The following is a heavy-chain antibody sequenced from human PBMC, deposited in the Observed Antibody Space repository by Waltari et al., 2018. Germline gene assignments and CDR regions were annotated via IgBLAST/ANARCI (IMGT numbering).Heavy chain of an antibody. V-gene: IGHV4-34*01. Sequence: QVQLQQWGAGLLKPSETLSLTCAVYGGPFSGYYWWWIRQPPGKGLAWIGETKQGGSTNYNPSLKSRVTISVDTYKNQFALKLSSVTAADTAVYYCAISSNAFDIWGQGTMVTVSS. CDR2: TKQGGST. CDR3: AISSNAFDI. CDR1: GGPFSGYY. J-gene: IGHJ3*02.